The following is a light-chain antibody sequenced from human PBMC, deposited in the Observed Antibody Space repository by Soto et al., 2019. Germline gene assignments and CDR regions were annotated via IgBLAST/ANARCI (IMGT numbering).Light chain of an antibody. Sequence: QSVLTQPSSTSGTPGQRVTISCSGSSSNIGSNTVNWYQLLPGTAPKLLIYSNNQRPSGVPERFSGSKSGTSASLAVSGLQSEDEAEYYCAAWDDSLNGYVFGTGTKVTVL. CDR2: SNN. CDR1: SSNIGSNT. CDR3: AAWDDSLNGYV. J-gene: IGLJ1*01. V-gene: IGLV1-44*01.